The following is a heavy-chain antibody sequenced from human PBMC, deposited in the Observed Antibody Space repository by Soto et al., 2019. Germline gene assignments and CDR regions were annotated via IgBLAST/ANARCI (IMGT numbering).Heavy chain of an antibody. Sequence: QVQLVESGGGVVQPGRSLRLSCAASGFTFSSYGMHWVRQAPGKGLEWVAVISYDGSNKYYADSVKGRFTISRDNSKNTLYLQMNSLRAEDTAVYYCATDGGTYYYDGMDVWGQGTTVTVSS. V-gene: IGHV3-30*03. CDR3: ATDGGTYYYDGMDV. J-gene: IGHJ6*02. CDR1: GFTFSSYG. CDR2: ISYDGSNK. D-gene: IGHD2-15*01.